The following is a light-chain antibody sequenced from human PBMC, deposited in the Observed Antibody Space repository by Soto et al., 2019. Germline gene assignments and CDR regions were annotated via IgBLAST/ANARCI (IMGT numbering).Light chain of an antibody. V-gene: IGKV3-11*01. CDR3: QQRSNWPSLT. J-gene: IGKJ4*01. Sequence: EIVLTQSPATLSWSPGERATLSCRASQNVSNSLAWYQQKPGQAPRLLIYDASNRATGIPARFSGSGSGTDFTLTISSLEPEDSAVYYCQQRSNWPSLTFGGGTKVDIK. CDR1: QNVSNS. CDR2: DAS.